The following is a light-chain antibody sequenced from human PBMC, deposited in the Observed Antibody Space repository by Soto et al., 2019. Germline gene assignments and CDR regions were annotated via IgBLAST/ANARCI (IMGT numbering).Light chain of an antibody. Sequence: SVLTQPASVSGSPGQSITISCTGTSSDVGGYNYVSWFQQHPGKAPKLIIYEVSNRPSGISNRFSGSKSGNTASLTISGLQAEDEAHYYSSSYTHSVLYVFGSGTKVTVL. CDR2: EVS. CDR1: SSDVGGYNY. V-gene: IGLV2-14*01. CDR3: SSYTHSVLYV. J-gene: IGLJ1*01.